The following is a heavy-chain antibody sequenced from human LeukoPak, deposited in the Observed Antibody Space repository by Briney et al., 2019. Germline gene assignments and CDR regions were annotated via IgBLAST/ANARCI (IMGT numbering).Heavy chain of an antibody. J-gene: IGHJ6*03. Sequence: PSETLSLTCAVYGGSFSGYYWSWIRQPPGKGLEWIGEINHSGSTNYNPSLKSRVTISVDTSKNQFSLKLSSVTAADTAVYYCARGRHGYSYGQNYYYYMDVWGKGTTVTVSS. CDR1: GGSFSGYY. D-gene: IGHD5-18*01. CDR3: ARGRHGYSYGQNYYYYMDV. CDR2: INHSGST. V-gene: IGHV4-34*01.